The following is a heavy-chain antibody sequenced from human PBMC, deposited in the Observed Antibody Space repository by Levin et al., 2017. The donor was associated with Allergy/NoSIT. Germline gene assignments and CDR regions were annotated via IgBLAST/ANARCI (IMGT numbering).Heavy chain of an antibody. V-gene: IGHV1-3*01. Sequence: ASVKVSCRAYGYSFASHALHWVRQAPGQRLEWMGWINGGNGDTKYAWKFQGRVTITRDTSAKTAYMELSSLRPEDTAVYYCVRDLPVSIYDYGMDGWGQGTTVSVPS. CDR1: GYSFASHA. J-gene: IGHJ6*02. CDR2: INGGNGDT. D-gene: IGHD2-21*01. CDR3: VRDLPVSIYDYGMDG.